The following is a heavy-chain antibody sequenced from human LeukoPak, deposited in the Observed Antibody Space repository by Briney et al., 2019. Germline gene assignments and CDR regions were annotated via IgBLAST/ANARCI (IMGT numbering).Heavy chain of an antibody. CDR3: ARGGIRNRHYYYYMDV. Sequence: SETPSLTCAVYGGSFSGYYWSWIRQPPGKGLEWIGEINHSGSTNYNPSLKSRVTISVDTSKNQFSLKLSSVTAADTAVYYCARGGIRNRHYYYYMDVWGKGTTVTVSS. V-gene: IGHV4-34*01. D-gene: IGHD1-14*01. J-gene: IGHJ6*03. CDR1: GGSFSGYY. CDR2: INHSGST.